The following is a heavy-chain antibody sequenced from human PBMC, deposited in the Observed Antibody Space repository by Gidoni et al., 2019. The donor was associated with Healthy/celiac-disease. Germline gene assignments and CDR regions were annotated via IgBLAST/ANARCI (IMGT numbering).Heavy chain of an antibody. CDR3: ANIGPDILTGYYDYYYGMDV. D-gene: IGHD3-9*01. CDR1: GFTFSSYA. J-gene: IGHJ6*02. V-gene: IGHV3-23*01. CDR2: ISGSGGST. Sequence: EVQLLESGGGLVQPGGSLRLSCAASGFTFSSYAMSWVRQAPGKGLEWVSAISGSGGSTYYADSVKGRFTISRDNSKNTLYLQMNSLRAEDTAVYYCANIGPDILTGYYDYYYGMDVWGQGTTVTVSS.